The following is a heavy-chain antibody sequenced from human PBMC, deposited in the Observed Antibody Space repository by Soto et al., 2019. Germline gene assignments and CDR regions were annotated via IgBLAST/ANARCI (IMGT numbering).Heavy chain of an antibody. D-gene: IGHD3-3*01. J-gene: IGHJ4*02. CDR2: ISGSGGST. CDR3: AIGLRYYDFWSGSSPGQQLVPY. V-gene: IGHV3-23*01. Sequence: GGSLRLSCAASGFTFSSYAMTWVRQAPGKGLEWVSAISGSGGSTYYADSVKGRFTISRDNSKNTLYLQMNSLRAEDTAVYYCAIGLRYYDFWSGSSPGQQLVPYWGQGTLVTVSS. CDR1: GFTFSSYA.